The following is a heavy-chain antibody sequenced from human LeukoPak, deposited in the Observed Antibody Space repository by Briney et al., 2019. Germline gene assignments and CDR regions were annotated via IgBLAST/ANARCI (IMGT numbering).Heavy chain of an antibody. CDR2: VYYSGST. J-gene: IGHJ4*02. D-gene: IGHD3-10*01. V-gene: IGHV4-59*08. CDR3: AATMVRGVHTHFDY. Sequence: SETLSLTCTVSGGSISTYYWSWIRQPPGKGLEWIGYVYYSGSTNYNPSLKSRVTISVDTSKNQFSLKLSSVTAADTAVYYCAATMVRGVHTHFDYWGQGTLVTVSS. CDR1: GGSISTYY.